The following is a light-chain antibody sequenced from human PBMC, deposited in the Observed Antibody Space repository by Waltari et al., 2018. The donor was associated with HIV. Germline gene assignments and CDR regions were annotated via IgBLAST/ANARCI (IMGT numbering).Light chain of an antibody. V-gene: IGKV1-39*01. CDR2: AAS. J-gene: IGKJ5*01. CDR1: QGISRY. CDR3: QQGHTTPLT. Sequence: DIQMTQSPSSLSASVGDSVTITCRASQGISRYLNWYQHKLGKAPKLLIFAASNLQSGVPSRFSGSGSGKDFTLTIKNLQPDDFATYYCQQGHTTPLTFDQGTRLEIK.